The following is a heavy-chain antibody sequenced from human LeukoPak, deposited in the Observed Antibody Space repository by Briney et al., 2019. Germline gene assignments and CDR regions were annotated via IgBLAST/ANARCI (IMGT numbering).Heavy chain of an antibody. J-gene: IGHJ3*02. D-gene: IGHD4-23*01. Sequence: GASVKVSCKASGGTFSSYTISWVRQAPGQGLEWMGRIIPILGIANYAQKFQGRVTITADKSTSTAYMALSSLRSEDTAVYYCARDMGYGGNSNGAFDIWGQGTMVTVSS. CDR2: IIPILGIA. CDR3: ARDMGYGGNSNGAFDI. CDR1: GGTFSSYT. V-gene: IGHV1-69*04.